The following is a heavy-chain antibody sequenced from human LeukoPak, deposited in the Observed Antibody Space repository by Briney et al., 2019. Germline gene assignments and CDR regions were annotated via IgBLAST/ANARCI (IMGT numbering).Heavy chain of an antibody. CDR1: GGSFSGDY. D-gene: IGHD3-10*01. V-gene: IGHV4-34*01. J-gene: IGHJ4*02. CDR2: INHSGRT. Sequence: PSETLSLTCVVYGGSFSGDYWSWIRQPPGRGLEWIGEINHSGRTNYNPSLKSRVTTSVDTSKNQFSLKLSSVTAADTAVYYCAREGFGELSHFDYWGQGTLVTVSP. CDR3: AREGFGELSHFDY.